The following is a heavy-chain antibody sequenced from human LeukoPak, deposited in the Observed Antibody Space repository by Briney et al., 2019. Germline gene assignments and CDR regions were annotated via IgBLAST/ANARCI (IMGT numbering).Heavy chain of an antibody. D-gene: IGHD3-9*01. V-gene: IGHV4-39*01. Sequence: SETLSLTCTVSGGSISSSSYYWGWIRQPPGKGLEWIGSIYYSGSTYYNPSLKSRVTISVDTSKNQFSLKLSSVTAADTAVYYCARHRLYCDILTGYYETPLNWFDPWGQGTLVTVSS. CDR2: IYYSGST. J-gene: IGHJ5*02. CDR1: GGSISSSSYY. CDR3: ARHRLYCDILTGYYETPLNWFDP.